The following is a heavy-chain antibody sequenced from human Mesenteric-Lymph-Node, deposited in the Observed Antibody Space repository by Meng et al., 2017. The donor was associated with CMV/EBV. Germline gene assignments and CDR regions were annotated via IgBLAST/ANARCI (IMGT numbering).Heavy chain of an antibody. Sequence: GESLKISCTASGFTFSRYAMSWVRQAPGKGLEWVSSIQGGDHDTYYADSVKGRFIISRVNSRNTVFLQMNSLRAEDTAVYYCARYYDFLGGSANVYYFDYWGQGTLVTVSS. CDR3: ARYYDFLGGSANVYYFDY. D-gene: IGHD3-3*01. CDR2: IQGGDHDT. CDR1: GFTFSRYA. J-gene: IGHJ4*02. V-gene: IGHV3-23*03.